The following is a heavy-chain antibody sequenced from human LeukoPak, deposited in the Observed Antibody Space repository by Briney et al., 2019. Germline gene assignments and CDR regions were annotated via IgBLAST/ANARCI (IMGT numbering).Heavy chain of an antibody. CDR2: IYYSGST. CDR3: ARLVHGATTPQYYFDY. CDR1: GFTFSSYSMN. Sequence: GSLRLSCAASGFTFSSYSMNWVRQPPGKGLEWIGSIYYSGSTYYNPSLKSRVTISVDTSKNQFSLKLSSVAAADTAVYYCARLVHGATTPQYYFDYWGQGTLVTVSS. D-gene: IGHD1-26*01. J-gene: IGHJ4*02. V-gene: IGHV4-39*01.